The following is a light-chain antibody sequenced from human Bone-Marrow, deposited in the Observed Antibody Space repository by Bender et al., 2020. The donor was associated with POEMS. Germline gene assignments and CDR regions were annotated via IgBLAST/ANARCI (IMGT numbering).Light chain of an antibody. CDR1: KLGEEY. CDR3: QSWGSNTAV. Sequence: SYELTQPPSVSVSPGQTATITCSGEKLGEEYACWYQQKPGQSPVVVIYQDTKRPSGIPERISGSNSGNTASLTISGTQTMDEADYYCQSWGSNTAVFGGGTKLTVL. J-gene: IGLJ2*01. CDR2: QDT. V-gene: IGLV3-1*01.